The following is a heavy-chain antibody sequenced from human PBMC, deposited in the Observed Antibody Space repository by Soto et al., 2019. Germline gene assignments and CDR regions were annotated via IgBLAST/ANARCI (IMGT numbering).Heavy chain of an antibody. CDR2: ISGSGGST. V-gene: IGHV3-23*01. J-gene: IGHJ4*02. CDR3: AKGAHIVVVTAILTDY. CDR1: GFTFSSYA. D-gene: IGHD2-21*02. Sequence: PGGSLRLSCAASGFTFSSYAMSWVRQAPGKGLEWVSAISGSGGSTYYADSVKGRFTISRDNSKNTLYLQMNSLRAEDTAVYYCAKGAHIVVVTAILTDYWGQGTLVTVSS.